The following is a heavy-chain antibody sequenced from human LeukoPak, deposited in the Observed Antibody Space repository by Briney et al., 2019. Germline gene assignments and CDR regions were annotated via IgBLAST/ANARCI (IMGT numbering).Heavy chain of an antibody. V-gene: IGHV4-59*01. CDR2: IYYSGST. Sequence: SETLSLTCAVYGGSFSGYYWSWIRQPPGKGLEWIGYIYYSGSTNYNPSLKSRVTISVDTSKNQFSLKLSSVTAADTAVYYCATGVVSLYFDYWGQGTLVTVSS. D-gene: IGHD3-22*01. CDR1: GGSFSGYY. CDR3: ATGVVSLYFDY. J-gene: IGHJ4*02.